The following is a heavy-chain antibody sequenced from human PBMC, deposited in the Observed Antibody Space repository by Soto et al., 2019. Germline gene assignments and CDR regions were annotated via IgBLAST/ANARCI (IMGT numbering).Heavy chain of an antibody. Sequence: QVQLVESGGGEVQPGRSLTISCAASGFTFSTYGMHWVRQTPGKGLEWVAVISYDGTNKFYSDSVKGRFTISRDNFKNTLTLQMNSLREDDTAVYSCAKDLQSYGDYDYYCYGMDVWGLGTRVTVSS. CDR1: GFTFSTYG. D-gene: IGHD4-17*01. CDR2: ISYDGTNK. CDR3: AKDLQSYGDYDYYCYGMDV. V-gene: IGHV3-30*18. J-gene: IGHJ6*02.